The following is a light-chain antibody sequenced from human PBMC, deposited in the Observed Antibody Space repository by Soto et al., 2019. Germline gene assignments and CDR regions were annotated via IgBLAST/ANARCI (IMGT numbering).Light chain of an antibody. V-gene: IGKV3-15*01. CDR2: GAY. CDR1: RSIGSN. CDR3: QQYDDWPWT. Sequence: EIVMTQSPATLSVSPGDRSTLSCRSSRSIGSNLAWYQQKPGQAPRLLMYGAYTRATDIPARFSGSESGAEFTLTISSLQSEDFAVYHCQQYDDWPWTFGQGTKVDIK. J-gene: IGKJ1*01.